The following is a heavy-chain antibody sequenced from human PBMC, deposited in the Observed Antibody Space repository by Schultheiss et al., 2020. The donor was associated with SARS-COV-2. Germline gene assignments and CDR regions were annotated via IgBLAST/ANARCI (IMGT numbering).Heavy chain of an antibody. J-gene: IGHJ4*02. Sequence: TLSLTCTVSGGSISSGGYYWSWIRQHPGKGLEWIGYIYYSGSTNYNPSLKSRVTISVDTSKNQFSLKLSSVTAADTAVYYCARDQGAGYFDYWGQGTLVTVSS. CDR2: IYYSGST. CDR3: ARDQGAGYFDY. V-gene: IGHV4-61*08. D-gene: IGHD1-26*01. CDR1: GGSISSGGYY.